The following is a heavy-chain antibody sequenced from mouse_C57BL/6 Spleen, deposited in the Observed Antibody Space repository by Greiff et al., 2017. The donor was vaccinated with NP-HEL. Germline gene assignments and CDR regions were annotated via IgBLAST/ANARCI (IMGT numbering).Heavy chain of an antibody. CDR2: ISSGGSYT. D-gene: IGHD2-4*01. CDR3: ARMITTNDGLWYFDV. J-gene: IGHJ1*03. V-gene: IGHV5-6*01. Sequence: EVQVVESGGDLVKPGGSLKLSCAASGFTFSSYGMSWVRQTPDKRLEWVATISSGGSYTYYPDSVKGRFTISRDNAKNTLYLQMSSLKSEDTAMYYCARMITTNDGLWYFDVWGTGTTVTVSS. CDR1: GFTFSSYG.